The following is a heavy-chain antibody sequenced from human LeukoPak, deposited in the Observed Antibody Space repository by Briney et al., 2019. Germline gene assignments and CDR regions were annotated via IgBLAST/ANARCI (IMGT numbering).Heavy chain of an antibody. D-gene: IGHD2-15*01. CDR2: ISAYNGNT. J-gene: IGHJ6*02. CDR1: GYTFTSYG. Sequence: ASVKASCKASGYTFTSYGISWVRQAPEQGLEWMGWISAYNGNTNYAQKLQGRVTMTTDTSTSTAYMELRSLRSDDTAVYYCARDVYCSGGSCYDYYYGMDVWGQGTTVTVSS. V-gene: IGHV1-18*01. CDR3: ARDVYCSGGSCYDYYYGMDV.